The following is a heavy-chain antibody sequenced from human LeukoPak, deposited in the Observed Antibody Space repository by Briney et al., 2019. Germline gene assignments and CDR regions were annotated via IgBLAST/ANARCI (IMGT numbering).Heavy chain of an antibody. CDR3: ARSYDYGDYGYDAFDI. CDR1: GYSFTSYW. V-gene: IGHV5-51*01. Sequence: GESLKISCKGSGYSFTSYWIGWVRQMPGKGLEWMGIIYPGGSDTRYSPSFQGQVTISADKSISTAYLQWSSLKASDTAMYYCARSYDYGDYGYDAFDIWGQGTMVTVSS. D-gene: IGHD4-17*01. CDR2: IYPGGSDT. J-gene: IGHJ3*02.